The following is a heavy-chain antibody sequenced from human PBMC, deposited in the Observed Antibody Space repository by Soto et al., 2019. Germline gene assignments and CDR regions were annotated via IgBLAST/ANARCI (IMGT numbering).Heavy chain of an antibody. CDR3: ARRGGDSSGYYYSAFDI. CDR1: GFTFSSYA. Sequence: PGGSLRLSCAASGFTFSSYAMSWVRQAPGKGLEWVSAISGSGGSTYYADPVKGRFTISRDNSKNTLYLQMNSLRAEDTAVYYCARRGGDSSGYYYSAFDIWGQGTMVTVSS. CDR2: ISGSGGST. D-gene: IGHD3-22*01. J-gene: IGHJ3*02. V-gene: IGHV3-23*01.